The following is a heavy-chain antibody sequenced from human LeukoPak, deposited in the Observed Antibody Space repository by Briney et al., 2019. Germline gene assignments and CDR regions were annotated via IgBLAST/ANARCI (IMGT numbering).Heavy chain of an antibody. CDR2: IRNKANNYAT. CDR1: GFTFSGSS. J-gene: IGHJ6*02. CDR3: TRLGVGATGMDV. D-gene: IGHD1-26*01. V-gene: IGHV3-73*01. Sequence: GESLKLSCAASGFTFSGSSMHWVRQASGKGLEWVGRIRNKANNYATAYAASVKGRFTISRDDSKNTAYLQMNSPKTEDTAVYYCTRLGVGATGMDVWGQGTTVTVSS.